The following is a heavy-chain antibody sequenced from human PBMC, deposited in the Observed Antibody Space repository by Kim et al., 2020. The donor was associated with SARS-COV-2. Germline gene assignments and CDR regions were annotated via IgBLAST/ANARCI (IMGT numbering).Heavy chain of an antibody. CDR3: ARGYCSGGSCYSR. V-gene: IGHV1-69*04. Sequence: YAQKFQGRVTITADKSTSTAYMELSSLRSEDTAVYYCARGYCSGGSCYSRWGQGTLVTVSS. J-gene: IGHJ4*02. D-gene: IGHD2-15*01.